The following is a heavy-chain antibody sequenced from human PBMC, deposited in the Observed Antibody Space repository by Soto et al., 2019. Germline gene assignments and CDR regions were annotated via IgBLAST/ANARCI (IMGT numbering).Heavy chain of an antibody. CDR3: ARVRYYGSGSLYYYYGMDV. V-gene: IGHV1-69*13. CDR1: GGTFSSYA. J-gene: IGHJ6*02. Sequence: SVKVSCKASGGTFSSYAISWVRQAPGQGLEWMGGIIPIFGTANYAQKFQGRVTITADESTSTAYMELSSLRSEDTAVYYCARVRYYGSGSLYYYYGMDVWGQGTTVTVSS. CDR2: IIPIFGTA. D-gene: IGHD3-10*01.